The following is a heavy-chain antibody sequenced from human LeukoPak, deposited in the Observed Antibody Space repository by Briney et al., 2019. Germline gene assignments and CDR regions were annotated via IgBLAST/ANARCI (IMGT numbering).Heavy chain of an antibody. Sequence: ASVKVSCKASGYTFTGYYMHWVRQAPGQGLEWMGWINPNSGGTNYAQKFQGRVTMTRDTSISTAYVELSRLRSDDTAVYYCARDDRGYYDYIWGSYRYTGLDYWGQGTLVTVSS. D-gene: IGHD3-16*02. CDR2: INPNSGGT. CDR1: GYTFTGYY. V-gene: IGHV1-2*02. J-gene: IGHJ4*02. CDR3: ARDDRGYYDYIWGSYRYTGLDY.